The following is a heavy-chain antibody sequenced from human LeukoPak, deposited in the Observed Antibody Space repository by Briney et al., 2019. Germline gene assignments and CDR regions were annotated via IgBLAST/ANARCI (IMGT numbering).Heavy chain of an antibody. Sequence: SETLSLTCAVYGGSFSGYYWSWIRQPPGKGLEWIGEINHSGSTNYNPSLKSRVTISVDTSKNQFSLKLSSVTAADTAVYYCATLDIVATIKVSPWGQGTLVTVSS. CDR2: INHSGST. D-gene: IGHD5-12*01. CDR1: GGSFSGYY. V-gene: IGHV4-34*01. J-gene: IGHJ5*02. CDR3: ATLDIVATIKVSP.